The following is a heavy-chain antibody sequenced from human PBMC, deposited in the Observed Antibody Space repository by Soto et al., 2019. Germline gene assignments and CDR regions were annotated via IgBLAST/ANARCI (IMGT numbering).Heavy chain of an antibody. J-gene: IGHJ4*02. V-gene: IGHV3-23*01. Sequence: GGSLRLSCAASGFTFSSYAMSWVRQAPGKGLEWVSAISGSGGSTYYADSVKGRFTISRDNSKNTLYLQMNSLRAEDTAVYYCAKDQRWSAANPTTYDYWGQGTLVTVSS. CDR2: ISGSGGST. CDR1: GFTFSSYA. D-gene: IGHD2-15*01. CDR3: AKDQRWSAANPTTYDY.